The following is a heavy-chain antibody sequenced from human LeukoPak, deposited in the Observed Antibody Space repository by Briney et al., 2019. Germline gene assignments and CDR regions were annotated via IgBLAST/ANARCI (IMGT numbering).Heavy chain of an antibody. CDR3: ARENNWNPLPGGY. D-gene: IGHD1-1*01. CDR1: GFSVSSSY. Sequence: GGSLRLSCAASGFSVSSSYMSWVRQAPGKGLEWVSVIYSAGSTYYADSVKGRFTISRDNSNNTLFLQMSSLRAEDTAVYYCARENNWNPLPGGYWGQGTLVTVSS. J-gene: IGHJ4*02. CDR2: IYSAGST. V-gene: IGHV3-66*01.